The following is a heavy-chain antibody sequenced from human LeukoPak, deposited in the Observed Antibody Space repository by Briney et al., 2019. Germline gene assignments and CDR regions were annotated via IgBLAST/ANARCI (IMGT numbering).Heavy chain of an antibody. CDR2: ISGTGGNT. CDR1: GFTFSNYA. CDR3: AIDQPADGYNSI. V-gene: IGHV3-23*01. D-gene: IGHD5-24*01. J-gene: IGHJ4*02. Sequence: GGSLRLSCAASGFTFSNYAMSWVRQAPGKGLEWVSTISGTGGNTYYADSVKGRFTFSRDNPKNTLYLQVNSLRAEDTAVYYCAIDQPADGYNSIWGQGTLVTVSS.